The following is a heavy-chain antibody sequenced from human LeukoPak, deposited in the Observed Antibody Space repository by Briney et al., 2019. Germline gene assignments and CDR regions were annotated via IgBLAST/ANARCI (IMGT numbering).Heavy chain of an antibody. J-gene: IGHJ4*02. Sequence: GGSLRLSCAASGLSFGFYAMSWVRQAPGKGLEWVSSISGGGAGTYYADSVRGRFTISRDNSKNTLYLQMDSLRAEDTALYYCAKDFVRFNIQFDYWGQGALVTVSS. D-gene: IGHD3-9*01. CDR3: AKDFVRFNIQFDY. V-gene: IGHV3-23*01. CDR1: GLSFGFYA. CDR2: ISGGGAGT.